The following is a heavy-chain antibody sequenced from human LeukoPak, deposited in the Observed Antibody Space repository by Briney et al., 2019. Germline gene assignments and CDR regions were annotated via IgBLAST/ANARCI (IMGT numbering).Heavy chain of an antibody. CDR3: ARDGRVDIGATAFDY. CDR2: IGSSGSTI. J-gene: IGHJ4*02. D-gene: IGHD5-12*01. Sequence: GGSLRLSCAASGFTFRSYEMNWVRQAPGKGLEWVSYIGSSGSTIYYADSVKGRFTISRDNAKNSLYLQMNSLRAEDTAVYYCARDGRVDIGATAFDYWGQGTLVTVSS. V-gene: IGHV3-48*03. CDR1: GFTFRSYE.